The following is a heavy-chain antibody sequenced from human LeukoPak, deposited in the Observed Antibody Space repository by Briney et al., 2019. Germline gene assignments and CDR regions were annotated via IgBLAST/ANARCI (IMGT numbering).Heavy chain of an antibody. Sequence: TGGSLRLSCKASGFTFHNYAMTWVRQAPGKGVDWVSTVSGTGTSTFYADSVKVRATISRDNSKNMLYLQMSSLRAEETAMYYCAKGYYDSHRGFFEYWGLGTLVTVSS. D-gene: IGHD3-3*01. CDR1: GFTFHNYA. CDR3: AKGYYDSHRGFFEY. CDR2: VSGTGTST. V-gene: IGHV3-23*01. J-gene: IGHJ4*02.